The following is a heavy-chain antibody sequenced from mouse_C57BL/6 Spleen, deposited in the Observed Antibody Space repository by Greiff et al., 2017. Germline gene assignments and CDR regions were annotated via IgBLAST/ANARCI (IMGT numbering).Heavy chain of an antibody. V-gene: IGHV1-55*01. J-gene: IGHJ2*01. CDR2: IYPGSGST. CDR1: GYTFTSYW. Sequence: QVQLKQPGAELVKPGASVKMSCKASGYTFTSYWITWVKQRPGQGLEWIGDIYPGSGSTNYNEKFKSKATLTVDTSSSTAYMQLSSLTSEDSAVYYCARWGYYYGKTQYYFDYWGQGTTLTVSS. CDR3: ARWGYYYGKTQYYFDY. D-gene: IGHD2-1*01.